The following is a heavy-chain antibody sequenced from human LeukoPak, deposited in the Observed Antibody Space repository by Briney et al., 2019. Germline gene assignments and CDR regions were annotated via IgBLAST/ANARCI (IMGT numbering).Heavy chain of an antibody. CDR1: YGSINDYY. CDR2: IYSSGST. CDR3: ARQAYDTGYDAFDI. J-gene: IGHJ3*02. D-gene: IGHD3-22*01. V-gene: IGHV4-4*07. Sequence: SETLSLTCTVSYGSINDYYWNWIGQPAGKGREWIGRIYSSGSTNFNPSLKSRVTISVDTSKNQFSLKLNSVTAADTAVYYCARQAYDTGYDAFDIWGQGTMVTVSS.